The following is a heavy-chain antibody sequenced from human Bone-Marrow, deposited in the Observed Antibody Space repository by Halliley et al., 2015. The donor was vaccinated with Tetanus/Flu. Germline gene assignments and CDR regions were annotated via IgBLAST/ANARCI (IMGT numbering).Heavy chain of an antibody. Sequence: TLSLTCAVYGESFSGYYWNWIRQPPGKGLEWIGEINHSGSTNYNPSLKSRVTISVDTSKNQISLNLTSVTAADTAVYYCARAVWQRLPPSHYYYAMAVWAEGPRSPSP. CDR2: INHSGST. CDR3: ARAVWQRLPPSHYYYAMAV. J-gene: IGHJ6*02. V-gene: IGHV4-34*01. CDR1: GESFSGYY. D-gene: IGHD5-12*01.